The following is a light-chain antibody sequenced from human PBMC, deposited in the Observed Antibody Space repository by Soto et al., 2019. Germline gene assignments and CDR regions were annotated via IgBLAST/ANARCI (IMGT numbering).Light chain of an antibody. CDR1: QSISSW. Sequence: DIQMTQFPSTLSTSVGDSVTITCRASQSISSWLAWYQQKPVKAPKVLIYKASILESVVPSRFSGSGSGTEFTLTISSLQPDDFATYYCQQDNNDSITFGQGTRLEIK. CDR2: KAS. CDR3: QQDNNDSIT. V-gene: IGKV1-5*03. J-gene: IGKJ5*01.